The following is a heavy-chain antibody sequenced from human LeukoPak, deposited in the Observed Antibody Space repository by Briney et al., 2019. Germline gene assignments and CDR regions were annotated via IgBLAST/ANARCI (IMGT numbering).Heavy chain of an antibody. CDR2: ISHDGSTK. Sequence: GGSLRLSCAASGLTFSSYAMSWVRQAPGKGLEWVAVISHDGSTKYYADSVKGRFTISRDNSKNTLYLQVNSLRAEDTAVYYCARIPTRETLIDYWGQGTLVTVSS. J-gene: IGHJ4*02. CDR1: GLTFSSYA. CDR3: ARIPTRETLIDY. V-gene: IGHV3-30-3*01. D-gene: IGHD3-10*01.